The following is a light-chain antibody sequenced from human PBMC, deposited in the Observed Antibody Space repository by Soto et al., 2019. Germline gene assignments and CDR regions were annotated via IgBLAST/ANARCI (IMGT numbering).Light chain of an antibody. J-gene: IGKJ2*01. CDR3: HHYGNSPPNT. Sequence: EIVLTQSPGTLSLSPGVRATLSCRASQSVSSNYLAWYQQRPGQAPRVLIYGASSRATGIPDRFSGSGSGTDFTLTISRLEPEDFAVYFCHHYGNSPPNTFGQGTKVEIK. CDR2: GAS. CDR1: QSVSSNY. V-gene: IGKV3-20*01.